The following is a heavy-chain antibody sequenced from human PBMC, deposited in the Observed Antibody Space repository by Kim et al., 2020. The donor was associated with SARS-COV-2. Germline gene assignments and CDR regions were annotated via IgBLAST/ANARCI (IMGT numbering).Heavy chain of an antibody. Sequence: SETLSLTCAVSGGSISSSNWWRWVRQPPGKGLEWIGVIYNSGSTNYNPSLKSRVIISVNKSKKQFSLKRRSVTAADTAVYYCARSRSGRWYYFDYWGQGTLVSVSS. D-gene: IGHD1-26*01. J-gene: IGHJ4*02. CDR3: ARSRSGRWYYFDY. V-gene: IGHV4-4*02. CDR2: IYNSGST. CDR1: GGSISSSNW.